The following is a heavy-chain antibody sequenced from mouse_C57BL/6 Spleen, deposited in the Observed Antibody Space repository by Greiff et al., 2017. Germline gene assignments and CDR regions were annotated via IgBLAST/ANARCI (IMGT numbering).Heavy chain of an antibody. Sequence: EVMLVESGGGLVQPGGSLKLSCAASGFTFSDYGMAWVRQAPRKGPEWVAFISNLAYSIYYADTVTGRFTISRENAKNTLYLEMSSLRSEDTAMYYCARRITTVVATDFDVWGTGTTVTVSS. CDR2: ISNLAYSI. D-gene: IGHD1-1*01. J-gene: IGHJ1*03. V-gene: IGHV5-15*04. CDR1: GFTFSDYG. CDR3: ARRITTVVATDFDV.